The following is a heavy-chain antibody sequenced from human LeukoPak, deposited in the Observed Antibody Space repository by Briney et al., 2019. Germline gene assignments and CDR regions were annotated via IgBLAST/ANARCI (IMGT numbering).Heavy chain of an antibody. V-gene: IGHV3-23*01. D-gene: IGHD7-27*01. CDR2: ISGSAGST. Sequence: GGSLRLSCAASGXNFGTYAMNWVRQAPGKGLEWVSSISGSAGSTYYADSVRGRFTLSRDNSKNTLSLQMNSLRADDTAVYYCARDGEPRYWGSGYYYGMDVWGQGATVTVSS. CDR3: ARDGEPRYWGSGYYYGMDV. CDR1: GXNFGTYA. J-gene: IGHJ6*02.